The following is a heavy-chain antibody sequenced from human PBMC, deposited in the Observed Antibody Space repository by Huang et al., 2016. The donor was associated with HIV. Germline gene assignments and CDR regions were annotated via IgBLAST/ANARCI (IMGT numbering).Heavy chain of an antibody. CDR2: GTFDGSQT. CDR1: GFAFSNNA. J-gene: IGHJ4*02. CDR3: ASAPARALSYFDN. V-gene: IGHV3-30*04. Sequence: QVLLVESGGGVVQPGKSLRLYCTASGFAFSNNAMHWVRQAPGKGLEWVAVGTFDGSQTYLADSVNDRFTISRDKSKSTLFLQMSSLRPDDTAVYYCASAPARALSYFDNWGQGTLVTVSS. D-gene: IGHD3-10*01.